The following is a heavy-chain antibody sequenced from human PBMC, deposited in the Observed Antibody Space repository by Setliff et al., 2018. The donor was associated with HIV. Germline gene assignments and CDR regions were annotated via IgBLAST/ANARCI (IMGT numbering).Heavy chain of an antibody. D-gene: IGHD3-22*01. CDR2: ISASNGDT. Sequence: ASVKVSCKASGYTFRRFGITWVRQAPGQGLEWMGWISASNGDTNYARKLQGRVTMTTDTSTRTAYMELRSLRSDDTAVYYCARDGDDSSGFYYPDAFDIWGQGTMVTVSS. V-gene: IGHV1-18*04. CDR1: GYTFRRFG. J-gene: IGHJ3*02. CDR3: ARDGDDSSGFYYPDAFDI.